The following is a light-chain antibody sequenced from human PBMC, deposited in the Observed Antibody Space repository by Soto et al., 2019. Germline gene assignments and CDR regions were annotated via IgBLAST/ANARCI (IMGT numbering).Light chain of an antibody. Sequence: EIVLTQSPGTLSLSPGERATLSCRASQSVSSSYLAWYQQKPGQAPRLLIYDTSDRATGIRYRFSASGSGTDFTLTISRLEPEDFAVYYCQHYGTSALFGPGTKVDIK. CDR3: QHYGTSAL. V-gene: IGKV3-20*01. CDR2: DTS. J-gene: IGKJ3*01. CDR1: QSVSSSY.